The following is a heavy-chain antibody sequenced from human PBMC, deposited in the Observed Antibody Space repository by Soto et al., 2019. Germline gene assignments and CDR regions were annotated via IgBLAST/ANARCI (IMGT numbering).Heavy chain of an antibody. V-gene: IGHV3-21*01. J-gene: IGHJ4*02. Sequence: GGSLRLSCAASGFTFSSYSMNWVRQAPGKGLEWVSSISSSSSYIYYADSVKGRFTISRDNAKNSLYLQMNSLRAEDTAVYYCARLPSYCISTSCYSDPDYWGQGTLVTVSS. CDR3: ARLPSYCISTSCYSDPDY. CDR2: ISSSSSYI. CDR1: GFTFSSYS. D-gene: IGHD2-2*01.